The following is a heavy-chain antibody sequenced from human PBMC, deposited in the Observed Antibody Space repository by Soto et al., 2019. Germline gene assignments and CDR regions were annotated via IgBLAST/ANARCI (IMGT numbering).Heavy chain of an antibody. CDR3: ARTAGRQLWSD. Sequence: QVQLQESGPGLVKPSETLSLTCTVSGGSISSYYWSWIRQPPGKGLEWIGYIYYSGSTNYNPSLKSRVTISVDTSKNQFSLKLSSVTAADTAVYYCARTAGRQLWSDWGQGTLVTVSS. J-gene: IGHJ4*02. CDR1: GGSISSYY. V-gene: IGHV4-59*01. CDR2: IYYSGST. D-gene: IGHD5-18*01.